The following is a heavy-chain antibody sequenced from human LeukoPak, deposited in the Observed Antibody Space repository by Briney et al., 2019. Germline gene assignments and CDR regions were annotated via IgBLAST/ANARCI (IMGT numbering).Heavy chain of an antibody. CDR1: GGSISSDIYY. CDR3: ARMRAGSYYWPVLDY. J-gene: IGHJ4*02. V-gene: IGHV4-61*02. D-gene: IGHD1-26*01. Sequence: SETLSLTCTVSGGSISSDIYYWSWIRQPAGKGLEWIGRIYASGNTNYNPSLKSRVTISVDTSKNQFSLKLSSVTAADTAVYYCARMRAGSYYWPVLDYWGQGTLVTVSS. CDR2: IYASGNT.